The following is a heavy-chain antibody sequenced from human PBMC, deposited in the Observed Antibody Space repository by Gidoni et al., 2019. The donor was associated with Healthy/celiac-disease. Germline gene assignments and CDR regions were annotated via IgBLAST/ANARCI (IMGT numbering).Heavy chain of an antibody. J-gene: IGHJ4*02. CDR2: ITNSGGT. D-gene: IGHD1-26*01. CDR1: GFPFISNS. Sequence: EVQLLESGGGLVQPGGSLRLSCAASGFPFISNSMSWVRQTPGKGLEWVSSITNSGGTYYGDSVKGRFTISRDNSKNTLYLHMNSLRAEDTAVYYCAKGGRETDYWGQGTLVTVSS. V-gene: IGHV3-23*01. CDR3: AKGGRETDY.